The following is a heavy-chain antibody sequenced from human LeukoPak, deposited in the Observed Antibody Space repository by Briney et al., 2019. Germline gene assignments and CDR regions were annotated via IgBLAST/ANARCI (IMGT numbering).Heavy chain of an antibody. V-gene: IGHV3-9*01. CDR1: GFIFDDYA. CDR3: VRESAFWSRRGVGRPLDV. D-gene: IGHD3-3*01. J-gene: IGHJ6*04. Sequence: GGSLRLSCAASGFIFDDYAMHWVRQAPGKGLEWVSGISWNSGSIGYADSVKGRFTISRDNAEKSLYLQINSLRAEDAAVYYRVRESAFWSRRGVGRPLDVWGKGTTVTVSS. CDR2: ISWNSGSI.